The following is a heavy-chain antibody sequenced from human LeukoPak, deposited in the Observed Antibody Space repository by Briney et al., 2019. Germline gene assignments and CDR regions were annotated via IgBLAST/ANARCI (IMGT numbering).Heavy chain of an antibody. D-gene: IGHD6-13*01. CDR2: INPNSGGT. CDR3: ARDGSIAAAGYFDY. V-gene: IGHV1-2*02. J-gene: IGHJ4*02. Sequence: ASVKVPCKASGYTFTGYYMHWVRQAPGQGLEWMGWINPNSGGTNYAQKFQGRVTMTRDTSISTAYMELSRLRSDDTAVYYCARDGSIAAAGYFDYWGQGTLVTVSS. CDR1: GYTFTGYY.